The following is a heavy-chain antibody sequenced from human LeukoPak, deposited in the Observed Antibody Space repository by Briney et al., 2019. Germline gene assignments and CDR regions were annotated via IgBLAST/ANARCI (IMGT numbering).Heavy chain of an antibody. CDR2: ISAHNGNT. V-gene: IGHV1-18*01. CDR1: GYTFTNYD. J-gene: IGHJ4*02. CDR3: AREGYCSGGSCYPGVPDY. D-gene: IGHD2-15*01. Sequence: ASVKVSCKASGYTFTNYDISWVRQAPGQGLEYMGWISAHNGNTNYAQKLQDRVTMTTDTSTGTAYMELKSLRSDDTAVHYCAREGYCSGGSCYPGVPDYWGQGTLVTVSS.